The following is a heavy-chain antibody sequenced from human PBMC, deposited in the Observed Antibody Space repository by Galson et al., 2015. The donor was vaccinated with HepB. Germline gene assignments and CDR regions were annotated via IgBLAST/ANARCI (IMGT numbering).Heavy chain of an antibody. J-gene: IGHJ3*02. CDR2: IYPGDSDT. Sequence: SGAEVKKPGESLQISCKGSGYSFTSYWIGWVRQMPGKGLEWMGIIYPGDSDTRYSPSFQGQVTISADKSISTAYLQWSSLKASDTAMYYCARKPRLLSDAFDIWGQGTMVTVSS. CDR1: GYSFTSYW. CDR3: ARKPRLLSDAFDI. V-gene: IGHV5-51*01. D-gene: IGHD2-15*01.